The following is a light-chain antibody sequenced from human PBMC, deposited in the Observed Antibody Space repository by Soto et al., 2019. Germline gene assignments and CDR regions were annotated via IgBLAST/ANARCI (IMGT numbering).Light chain of an antibody. CDR2: EVT. V-gene: IGLV2-14*01. Sequence: QSALTQPASVSGSPGQSITISCIGTSSDIGAYNYVSWYQQHPGKVPKLMIYEVTNRPSGLSNRFSGSKSGNTASLTISGLQTEDEADYFCSSYTSTSTLYVFGTGTNVTVL. CDR1: SSDIGAYNY. J-gene: IGLJ1*01. CDR3: SSYTSTSTLYV.